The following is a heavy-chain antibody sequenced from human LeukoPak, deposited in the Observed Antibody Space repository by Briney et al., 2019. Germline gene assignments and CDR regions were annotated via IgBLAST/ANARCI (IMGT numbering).Heavy chain of an antibody. V-gene: IGHV1-24*01. Sequence: AASVKVSCKVSGYTLTELSMHWVRQAPGKGLDWMGGFDPEDGETIYAQKFQGRVTMTEDTSADTAYMELSSLRSEDTAVHYCATLSSGWSYAMLNFDNWGQGTLVTVSS. J-gene: IGHJ4*02. CDR1: GYTLTELS. CDR2: FDPEDGET. D-gene: IGHD6-19*01. CDR3: ATLSSGWSYAMLNFDN.